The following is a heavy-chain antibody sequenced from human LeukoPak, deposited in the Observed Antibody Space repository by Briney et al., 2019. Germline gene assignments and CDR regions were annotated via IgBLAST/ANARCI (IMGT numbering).Heavy chain of an antibody. CDR1: GFPFDSYA. Sequence: PGGSLRLSCAASGFPFDSYAMHWVRQAPGKGLEWVAVISYDGSDKYNADSVRGRFTISRDNSKNRLYLQMNSLRPEDTAVYYCARDLPTKDAFDIWGQGTMVTVSS. V-gene: IGHV3-30*03. J-gene: IGHJ3*02. CDR2: ISYDGSDK. D-gene: IGHD2-8*01. CDR3: ARDLPTKDAFDI.